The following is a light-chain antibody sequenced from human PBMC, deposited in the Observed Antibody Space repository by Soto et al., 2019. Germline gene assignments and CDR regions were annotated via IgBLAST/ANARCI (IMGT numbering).Light chain of an antibody. CDR3: QQRSNWPPIT. Sequence: EIVLTPSPATLSLSPGESATLSYRASQSVSSYLAWYQQKPGQAPRLLIYDASNRATGIPARFSGSGSGTDFSLTISSLEPEDVAVYYCQQRSNWPPITFGQGTRLEIK. CDR1: QSVSSY. J-gene: IGKJ5*01. CDR2: DAS. V-gene: IGKV3-11*01.